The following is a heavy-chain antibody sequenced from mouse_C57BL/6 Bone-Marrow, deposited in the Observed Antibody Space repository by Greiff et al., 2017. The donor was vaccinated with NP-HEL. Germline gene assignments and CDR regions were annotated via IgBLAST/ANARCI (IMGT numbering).Heavy chain of an antibody. CDR2: IWTGGGT. Sequence: VQLVESGPGLVAPSQSLSITCTVSGFSLTSYAISWVRQPPGKGLEWLGVIWTGGGTNYNSALKSRLSISKDNSKSQVFLKMNSLQTDDTARYYCAGFYYGNYHDAMDYWGQGTSVTVSS. J-gene: IGHJ4*01. CDR1: GFSLTSYA. D-gene: IGHD2-1*01. V-gene: IGHV2-9-1*01. CDR3: AGFYYGNYHDAMDY.